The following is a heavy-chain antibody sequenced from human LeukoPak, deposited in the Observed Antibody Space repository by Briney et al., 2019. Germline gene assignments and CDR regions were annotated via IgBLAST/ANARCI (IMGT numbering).Heavy chain of an antibody. CDR2: IYYSGST. CDR3: ARVLGYCSSSSCYGWFDP. V-gene: IGHV4-31*03. Sequence: SETLSPTCTVSGGSISSGGYYWSWTRQHPGKGLEWIGYIYYSGSTYYNPSLKSRLTISVDTSKNYFSLKLSSVTAADTAVYYCARVLGYCSSSSCYGWFDPWGQGTLVTVSS. CDR1: GGSISSGGYY. D-gene: IGHD2-2*01. J-gene: IGHJ5*02.